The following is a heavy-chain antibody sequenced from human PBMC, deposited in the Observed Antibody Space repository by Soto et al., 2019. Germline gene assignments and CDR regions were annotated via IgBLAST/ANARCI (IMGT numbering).Heavy chain of an antibody. V-gene: IGHV4-39*01. Sequence: SETLSLTXTVSGGSISSSSYYWGWIRQPPGKGLEWIGSIYYSGSTYYNPSLKSRVTISVDTSKNQFSLKLSSVTAADTAVYYCASWYSSSPIDYWGQGTLVTVSS. J-gene: IGHJ4*02. CDR3: ASWYSSSPIDY. CDR1: GGSISSSSYY. CDR2: IYYSGST. D-gene: IGHD6-6*01.